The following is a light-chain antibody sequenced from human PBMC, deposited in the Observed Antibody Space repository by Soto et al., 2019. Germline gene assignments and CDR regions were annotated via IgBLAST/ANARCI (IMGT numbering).Light chain of an antibody. Sequence: QSVLTQPPSVSAAPGQKVTISCSGSSSNIGNYYVSWYHQLPGTAPKLLIYDNNKRPSGIPDRFSGSNSGNTATLTISRVEAGDEADYYCQVWDSSSDHRRVFGGGTKLTVL. J-gene: IGLJ2*01. CDR2: DNN. V-gene: IGLV1-51*01. CDR1: SSNIGNYY. CDR3: QVWDSSSDHRRV.